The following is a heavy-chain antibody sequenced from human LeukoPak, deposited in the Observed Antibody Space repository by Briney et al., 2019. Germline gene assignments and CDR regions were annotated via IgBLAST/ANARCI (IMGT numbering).Heavy chain of an antibody. V-gene: IGHV3-21*01. J-gene: IGHJ4*02. Sequence: KPGGSLRLSCAASGFTFDDYAMHWVRQAPGKGLEWVSSISSSSSYIYYADSVKGRFTISRDNAKNSLYLQMNSLRAEDTAVYYCARDLLSESGYAFDYWGQGTLVTVSS. D-gene: IGHD5-12*01. CDR3: ARDLLSESGYAFDY. CDR1: GFTFDDYA. CDR2: ISSSSSYI.